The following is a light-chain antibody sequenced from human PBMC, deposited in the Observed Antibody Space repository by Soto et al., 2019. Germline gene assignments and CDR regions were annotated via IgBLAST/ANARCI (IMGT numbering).Light chain of an antibody. CDR2: EVS. CDR3: SSYTTSSTRV. CDR1: SSDVGAYEF. J-gene: IGLJ1*01. Sequence: QSALAQPASVSGSPGQSITISCTGTSSDVGAYEFVSWYQQHPYKAPKLMIYEVSNRPSGVSYRFSGSKSVNTATLTISGLQAEDEADYYCSSYTTSSTRVFGTGTKVTVL. V-gene: IGLV2-14*03.